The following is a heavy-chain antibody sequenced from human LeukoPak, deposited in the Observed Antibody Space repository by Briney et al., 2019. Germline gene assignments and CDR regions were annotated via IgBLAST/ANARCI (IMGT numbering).Heavy chain of an antibody. D-gene: IGHD6-19*01. V-gene: IGHV3-7*01. CDR3: ARGFRGWYAEGFDY. J-gene: IGHJ4*02. Sequence: GGSLRLSCVASGFTLSSYWMSWVRQAPGKGLEWVANIKQDGSEKYYVDSVKGRFTISRDNAKNSLYLQMNTLRAEDTAVYYCARGFRGWYAEGFDYWGQGTLVTVSS. CDR1: GFTLSSYW. CDR2: IKQDGSEK.